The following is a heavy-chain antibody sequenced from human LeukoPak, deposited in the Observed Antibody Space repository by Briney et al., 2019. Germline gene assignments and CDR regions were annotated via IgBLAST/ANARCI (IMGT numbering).Heavy chain of an antibody. Sequence: QPGGSLRLSCAASGFTFSSYSMNWVRQAPGKGLEWVSYISRTIYYADSVKGRFTISRDNAKNSLYPQMNSLRAEDTAVYYCAELGITMIGGVWGKGTTVTISS. CDR2: ISRTI. J-gene: IGHJ6*04. CDR3: AELGITMIGGV. CDR1: GFTFSSYS. D-gene: IGHD3-10*02. V-gene: IGHV3-48*04.